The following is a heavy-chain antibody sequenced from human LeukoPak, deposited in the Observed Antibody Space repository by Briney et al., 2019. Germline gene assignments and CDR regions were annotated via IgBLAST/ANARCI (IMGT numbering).Heavy chain of an antibody. CDR3: ARSRILRFLECLFWGAFDI. CDR1: GFTFSSYS. Sequence: GGSLRLSCAASGFTFSSYSMYWVRQAPGKGLEWVSSISSSSSYIYYADSVKGRFTISRDNAKNSLYLQMNSLRAEDTAVYYCARSRILRFLECLFWGAFDIWGQGTMVTVSS. V-gene: IGHV3-21*01. CDR2: ISSSSSYI. D-gene: IGHD3-3*01. J-gene: IGHJ3*02.